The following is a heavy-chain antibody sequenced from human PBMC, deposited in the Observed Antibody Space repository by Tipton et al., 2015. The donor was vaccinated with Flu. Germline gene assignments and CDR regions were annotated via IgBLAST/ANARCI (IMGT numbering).Heavy chain of an antibody. Sequence: TLSLTCTVSGGSLSSYYWSWIRQPAGKGLEWIGRMYTSGSTNYNPSLKSRLTMSVDASKQQFSLKLSSMTAADTAVYYCARGSGSGTFMIFDLWGQGTLATVYS. CDR1: GGSLSSYY. D-gene: IGHD3-10*01. J-gene: IGHJ4*02. CDR2: MYTSGST. CDR3: ARGSGSGTFMIFDL. V-gene: IGHV4-4*07.